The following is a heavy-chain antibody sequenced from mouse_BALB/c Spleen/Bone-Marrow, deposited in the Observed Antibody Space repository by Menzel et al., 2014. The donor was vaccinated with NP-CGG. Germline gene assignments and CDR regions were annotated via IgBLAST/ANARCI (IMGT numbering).Heavy chain of an antibody. CDR1: GYSFTGYY. CDR2: ISCYNGAT. D-gene: IGHD2-4*01. Sequence: VQTGASVKISCKASGYSFTGYYMHWVKQSHGKSLEWIGYISCYNGATNYNQRFKGRATFTVDTSSSTAYMQFNSLTSEDSAVYYCARGGTMNFYAIDYWDQATSVNISS. CDR3: ARGGTMNFYAIDY. V-gene: IGHV1S34*01. J-gene: IGHJ4*01.